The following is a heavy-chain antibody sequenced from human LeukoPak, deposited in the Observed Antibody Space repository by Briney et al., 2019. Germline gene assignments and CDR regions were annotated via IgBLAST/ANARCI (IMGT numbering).Heavy chain of an antibody. CDR3: ARVVRGAPGWDLDY. CDR2: ISYDGSNK. J-gene: IGHJ4*02. V-gene: IGHV3-30*03. CDR1: GFTFSSYG. Sequence: PGGSLRLSCAASGFTFSSYGMHWVRQAPGKGLEWVAVISYDGSNKYYADSVKGRFTISRDNAKNSLYLQMNSLRAEDTAVYYCARVVRGAPGWDLDYWGQGTLVTVSS. D-gene: IGHD3-10*01.